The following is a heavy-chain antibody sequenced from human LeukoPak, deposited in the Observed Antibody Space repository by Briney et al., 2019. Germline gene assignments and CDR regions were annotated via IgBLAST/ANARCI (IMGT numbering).Heavy chain of an antibody. D-gene: IGHD1-14*01. J-gene: IGHJ4*02. CDR2: ISYDENNK. CDR1: AFTFSSYT. V-gene: IGHV3-30-3*01. CDR3: AKDHPPKAPGPYYFDY. Sequence: GRSLRLSCTASAFTFSSYTMHWVRQAPGKGLEWVAVISYDENNKYHADSVKGRFTISRDNSKNTLYLQMNSLRAEDTAVYYCAKDHPPKAPGPYYFDYWGQGTLVTVSS.